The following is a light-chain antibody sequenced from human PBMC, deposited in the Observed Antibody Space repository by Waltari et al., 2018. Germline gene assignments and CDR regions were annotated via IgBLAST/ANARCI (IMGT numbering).Light chain of an antibody. CDR2: DAS. V-gene: IGKV1-33*01. CDR3: QQYDNLPALT. J-gene: IGKJ4*01. Sequence: DIQMTQSPSSLSASVGDRVTITCQASQDISNYLNWYQQKPGKAPKLLIYDASNLETGVPSRFSGSGSGTDFTFTISSLQPEDIATYYCQQYDNLPALTF. CDR1: QDISNY.